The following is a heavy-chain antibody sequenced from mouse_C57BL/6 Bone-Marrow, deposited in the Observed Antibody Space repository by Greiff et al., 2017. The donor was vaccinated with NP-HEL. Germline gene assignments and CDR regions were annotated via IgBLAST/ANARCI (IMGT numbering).Heavy chain of an antibody. J-gene: IGHJ4*01. CDR1: GYTFTSYG. D-gene: IGHD2-4*01. CDR2: IYPRSGNT. V-gene: IGHV1-81*01. CDR3: ARATLCYDYDLYAMDY. Sequence: VQLQQSGAELARPGASVKLSCKASGYTFTSYGISWVKQRTGQGLEWIGEIYPRSGNTYYNEKFKGKATLTADKSSSTAYMELRSLTSEDSAVYFCARATLCYDYDLYAMDYWGQGTSVTVSS.